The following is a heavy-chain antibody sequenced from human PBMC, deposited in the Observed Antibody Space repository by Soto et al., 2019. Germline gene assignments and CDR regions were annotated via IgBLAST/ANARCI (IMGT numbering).Heavy chain of an antibody. J-gene: IGHJ4*02. V-gene: IGHV3-7*01. CDR1: GFTFSTYF. CDR2: IKPDGSER. Sequence: GGSLRLSCAASGFTFSTYFMTWVRQAPGKGLEWVATIKPDGSERWYVDSVKGRFTISRDNAKNSLYLEMNSLRAEDTAVYFCASDLNRPNFWGQGSLVTDSS. CDR3: ASDLNRPNF.